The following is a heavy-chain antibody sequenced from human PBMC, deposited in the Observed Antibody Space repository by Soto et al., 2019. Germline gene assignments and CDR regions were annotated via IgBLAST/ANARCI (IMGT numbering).Heavy chain of an antibody. CDR2: IHPSDSST. J-gene: IGHJ5*02. V-gene: IGHV5-51*01. CDR3: AGRRFYSPELDP. CDR1: GYSFTNYW. D-gene: IGHD2-15*01. Sequence: PGESLKISCKASGYSFTNYWIGWVRQRPGEGLEWMGIIHPSDSSTLYSPSVQGQVTISADNSITTAYLQWRSLEASDTAMYYCAGRRFYSPELDPCGQGTLVTVSS.